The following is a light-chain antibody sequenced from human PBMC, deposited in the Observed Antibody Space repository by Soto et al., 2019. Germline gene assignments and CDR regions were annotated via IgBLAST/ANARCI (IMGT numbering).Light chain of an antibody. CDR3: QQRSSWRT. J-gene: IGKJ1*01. CDR1: QSVSSY. CDR2: DAS. V-gene: IGKV3-11*01. Sequence: EIVLTQSPATLSLSPGERATLSCRASQSVSSYLAWYQHRPGQAPRLLIYDASNRATGIPARFSGSGSGPDFTLTISSLEPEDFAVYYCQQRSSWRTFGQGTKVEIK.